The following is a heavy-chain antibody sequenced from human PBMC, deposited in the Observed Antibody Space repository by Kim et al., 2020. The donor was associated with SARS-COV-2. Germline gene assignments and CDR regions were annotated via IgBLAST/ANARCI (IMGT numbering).Heavy chain of an antibody. D-gene: IGHD1-26*01. CDR1: GFTFSSYA. J-gene: IGHJ4*02. Sequence: GGSLRLSCAASGFTFSSYAMHWVRQAPGKGLEWVAVISYDGSNKYYADSVKGRFTISRDNSKNTLYLQMNSLRAEDTAVYYCARPKSGSYLYYFDYWGQG. V-gene: IGHV3-30-3*01. CDR3: ARPKSGSYLYYFDY. CDR2: ISYDGSNK.